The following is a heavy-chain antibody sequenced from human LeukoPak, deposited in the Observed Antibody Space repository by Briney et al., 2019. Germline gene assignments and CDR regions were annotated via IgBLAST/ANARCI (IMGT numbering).Heavy chain of an antibody. CDR1: GYTFTSHY. J-gene: IGHJ4*02. CDR2: INPSGGIT. D-gene: IGHD1-26*01. Sequence: ASVKVSCKASGYTFTSHYIHWVRQAPGQGLEWMGIINPSGGITSYAQKFQGRVTVTRDTSTRTVYMELSSLRSEDTAVYYCARERGSFVFDYWGQGTLVTVSS. CDR3: ARERGSFVFDY. V-gene: IGHV1-46*01.